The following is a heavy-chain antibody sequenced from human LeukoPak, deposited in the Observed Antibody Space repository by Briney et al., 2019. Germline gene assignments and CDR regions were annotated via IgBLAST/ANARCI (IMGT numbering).Heavy chain of an antibody. CDR2: ISSSSSYI. CDR1: GFTFGSYS. J-gene: IGHJ4*02. D-gene: IGHD3-10*01. CDR3: ARDIEGSFDFDY. V-gene: IGHV3-21*01. Sequence: PGGSLRLSCAASGFTFGSYSMNWVRQAPGKGLEWVSSISSSSSYIYYADSVKGRFTISRDNAKNSLYLQMNSLRAEDTAVYYCARDIEGSFDFDYWGQRTLVTVSS.